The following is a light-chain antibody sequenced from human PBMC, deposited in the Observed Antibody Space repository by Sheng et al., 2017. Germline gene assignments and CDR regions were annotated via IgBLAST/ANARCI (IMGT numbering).Light chain of an antibody. CDR1: QTISSY. Sequence: DIQMTQSPSSLSASVGDRVTITCRASQTISSYLNWYQQKPGKAPKLLIYSALNLQSGVPSRFSGSGSGTDFTLTISSLQPDDFATYYCQQSYSSLWTFGQGTTVEIK. CDR3: QQSYSSLWT. V-gene: IGKV1-39*01. J-gene: IGKJ1*01. CDR2: SAL.